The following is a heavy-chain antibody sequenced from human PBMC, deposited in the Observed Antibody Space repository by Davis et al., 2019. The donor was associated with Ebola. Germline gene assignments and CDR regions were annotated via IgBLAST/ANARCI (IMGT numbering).Heavy chain of an antibody. Sequence: GGSLRLSCAASGFTFSSYGMHWVRQAPGKGLEWVAVISYDGSNKYYADSVKGRFTISRDNSKNTVYLQMNSLRAEDTAVYYCTRHVSGDFWYFDLWGRGTLVTVSS. J-gene: IGHJ2*01. CDR2: ISYDGSNK. D-gene: IGHD4-17*01. CDR1: GFTFSSYG. V-gene: IGHV3-30*03. CDR3: TRHVSGDFWYFDL.